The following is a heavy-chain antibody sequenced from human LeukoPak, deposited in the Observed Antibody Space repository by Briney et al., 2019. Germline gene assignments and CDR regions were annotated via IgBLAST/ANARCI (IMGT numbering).Heavy chain of an antibody. CDR1: GFTFSGFW. CDR2: INSDGSEG. V-gene: IGHV3-7*03. J-gene: IGHJ4*02. D-gene: IGHD1-26*01. CDR3: ARDLGWELEPGGYFDY. Sequence: GGSLRLSCAVSGFTFSGFWMSWSRQAPGKGLEWVASINSDGSEGYYADVVKGRFTISRDNAKNSLYLQINSLRAEDTAVYYCARDLGWELEPGGYFDYWGQGTLVTVSS.